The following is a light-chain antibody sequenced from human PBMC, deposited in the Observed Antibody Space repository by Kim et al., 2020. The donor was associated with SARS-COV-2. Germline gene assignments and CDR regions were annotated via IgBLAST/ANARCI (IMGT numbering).Light chain of an antibody. CDR1: QCLVHSDGNTY. V-gene: IGKV2-24*01. Sequence: QPAPLSCRSSQCLVHSDGNTYLSWLQQRPGQPPRLLIYRISSRFSGVPDRFSGSGAGTDFTLEISRVEAEDVGVYYCMQGKQLPNTFGQGTKLEI. CDR2: RIS. J-gene: IGKJ2*01. CDR3: MQGKQLPNT.